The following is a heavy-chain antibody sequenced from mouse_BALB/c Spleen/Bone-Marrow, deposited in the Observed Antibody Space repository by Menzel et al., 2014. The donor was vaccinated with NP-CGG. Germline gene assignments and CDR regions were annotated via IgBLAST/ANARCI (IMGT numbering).Heavy chain of an antibody. CDR3: ARDEKVRIYWYFDV. V-gene: IGHV7-3*02. J-gene: IGHJ1*01. D-gene: IGHD2-14*01. Sequence: EVKLVESGGGLVQPGGSLRLSCATSGFTFTDYYMSWVRQPPGKALEWLGFIRNKANGYTTEYSASVKGRFTISRDNSQSILYLQMNTLRAEDNATYYCARDEKVRIYWYFDVWGAGTTVTVSS. CDR2: IRNKANGYTT. CDR1: GFTFTDYY.